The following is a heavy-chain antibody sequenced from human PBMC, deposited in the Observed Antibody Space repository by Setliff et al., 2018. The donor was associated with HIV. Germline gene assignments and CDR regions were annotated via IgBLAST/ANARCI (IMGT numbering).Heavy chain of an antibody. V-gene: IGHV3-66*02. D-gene: IGHD2-15*01. CDR3: ARDVTVRLSVEYYFDY. Sequence: PGGSLRLSCAASGFTVSSNYMSWVRQAPGKGLEWVSVIYSGGSTYYADSVKGRFTISRDNSKNMLYLEMNSLRAEDTAIYYCARDVTVRLSVEYYFDYWGQGTLVTVSS. CDR1: GFTVSSNY. CDR2: IYSGGST. J-gene: IGHJ4*02.